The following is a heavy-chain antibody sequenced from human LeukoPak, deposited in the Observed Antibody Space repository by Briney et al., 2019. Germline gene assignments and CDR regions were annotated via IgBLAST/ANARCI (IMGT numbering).Heavy chain of an antibody. CDR1: GFTFSDYY. CDR2: ISSSGSTI. CDR3: AKAPPDFWSGFDP. V-gene: IGHV3-11*01. J-gene: IGHJ5*02. Sequence: GGSLRLSCAASGFTFSDYYMSWIRQAPGKGLEWVSYISSSGSTIYYADSVKGRFTISRDNAKNSLYLQMNSLRAEDTALYYCAKAPPDFWSGFDPWGQGTLVTVSS. D-gene: IGHD3-3*01.